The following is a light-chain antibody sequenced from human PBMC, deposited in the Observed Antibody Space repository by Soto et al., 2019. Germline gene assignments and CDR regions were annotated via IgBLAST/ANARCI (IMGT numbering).Light chain of an antibody. CDR1: QTVSSSY. Sequence: EIALTQSPGTLSLSPGERATLSCRASQTVSSSYLAWYSHKPGQAPRLLIHGASSRATGTPDRFSGNGSGTDFTVTIGRLEPEEFAVYYCQEYGSSPYAFGQGNKLEIK. CDR2: GAS. J-gene: IGKJ2*01. CDR3: QEYGSSPYA. V-gene: IGKV3-20*01.